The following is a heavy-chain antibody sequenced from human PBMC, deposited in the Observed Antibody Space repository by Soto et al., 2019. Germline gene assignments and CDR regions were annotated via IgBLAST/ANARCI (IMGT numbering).Heavy chain of an antibody. J-gene: IGHJ6*02. CDR3: TTVDIVVVPAAIGYYYGMDV. CDR1: GFTFSNAW. Sequence: EVQLVESGGGLVKPGGSLRLSCAASGFTFSNAWMSWVRQAPGKGLEWVGRIKSKTDGGTTDYAAPVKGRFTISRDDSKNTLYLQMNSLKTEDTAVYYCTTVDIVVVPAAIGYYYGMDVWGQGTTATVSS. V-gene: IGHV3-15*01. CDR2: IKSKTDGGTT. D-gene: IGHD2-2*01.